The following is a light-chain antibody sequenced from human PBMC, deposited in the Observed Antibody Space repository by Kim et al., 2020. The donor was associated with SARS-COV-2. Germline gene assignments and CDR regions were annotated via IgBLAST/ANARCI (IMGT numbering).Light chain of an antibody. J-gene: IGLJ3*02. CDR2: RNN. V-gene: IGLV1-47*01. Sequence: RGTVSCSGSRSNFGSNYVYWYQQLPGPAPKLLIYRNNQRPSGVPDRFSGSKSGTSASLAISGLRSEDEADYYCAAWDDSLSGWVFGGGTQLTVL. CDR3: AAWDDSLSGWV. CDR1: RSNFGSNY.